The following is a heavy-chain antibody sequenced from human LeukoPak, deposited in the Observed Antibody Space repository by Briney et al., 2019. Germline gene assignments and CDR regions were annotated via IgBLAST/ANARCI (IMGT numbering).Heavy chain of an antibody. Sequence: KPSETLSLTCTVSGGSISSYYWSWIRQPPGKGLEWMGYIYYSGSTNYNPSLKSRVTISVDTSKNQFSLKLSSVTAADTAVYYCAHSSMDAFDIWGQGTMVTVSS. CDR3: AHSSMDAFDI. CDR2: IYYSGST. D-gene: IGHD3-3*02. V-gene: IGHV4-59*01. J-gene: IGHJ3*02. CDR1: GGSISSYY.